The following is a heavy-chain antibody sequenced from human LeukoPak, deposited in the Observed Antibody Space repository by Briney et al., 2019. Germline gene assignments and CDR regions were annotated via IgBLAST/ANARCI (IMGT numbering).Heavy chain of an antibody. J-gene: IGHJ5*02. CDR2: MNPNSGNT. V-gene: IGHV1-8*01. CDR1: GYTFTSYD. Sequence: GASVKVSCKASGYTFTSYDINWVRQATGQGLEWMGWMNPNSGNTGYAQKFQGRVTMTRKTSIGTGYMELSSLRSEDTAVYYCARGPNSLRYFDWLLSRSTWFDPWGQGTLVTVSS. CDR3: ARGPNSLRYFDWLLSRSTWFDP. D-gene: IGHD3-9*01.